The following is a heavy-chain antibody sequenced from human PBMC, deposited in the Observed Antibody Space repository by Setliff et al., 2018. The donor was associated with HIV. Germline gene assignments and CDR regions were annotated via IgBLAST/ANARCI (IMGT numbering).Heavy chain of an antibody. CDR1: GFTFSSYS. Sequence: GGSLRLSCAASGFTFSSYSMNWVRQAQGKGLEWVSFISRSGGSTYYADSVKGRFTISRDNSKNTLYLQMNSLRAEDTAVYYCAKGGYSSSWAPNWFDPWGQGTLVTVSS. CDR3: AKGGYSSSWAPNWFDP. CDR2: ISRSGGST. D-gene: IGHD6-13*01. J-gene: IGHJ5*02. V-gene: IGHV3-23*01.